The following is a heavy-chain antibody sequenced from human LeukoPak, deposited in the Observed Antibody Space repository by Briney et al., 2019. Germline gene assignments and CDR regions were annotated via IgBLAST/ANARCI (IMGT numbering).Heavy chain of an antibody. CDR3: AGTYYYDSSGYYP. D-gene: IGHD3-22*01. Sequence: SETLSLTCAVSGYSISSGYYWGWIRQPPGKGLEWIGSIYHSGSTYYNPSLKSRVTISVDTSKNQFSLKLSSVTAAGTAVYYCAGTYYYDSSGYYPLGQGTLVTVSS. CDR1: GYSISSGYY. J-gene: IGHJ5*02. V-gene: IGHV4-38-2*01. CDR2: IYHSGST.